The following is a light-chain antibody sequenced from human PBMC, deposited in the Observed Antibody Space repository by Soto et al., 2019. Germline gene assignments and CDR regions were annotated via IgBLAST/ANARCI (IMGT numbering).Light chain of an antibody. CDR1: QRISSW. CDR2: KAS. CDR3: PLYNSPPWT. J-gene: IGKJ1*01. Sequence: DIQMTQSPSTLSASVGDRVTITCRASQRISSWLAWYQQRPGKVPRLLIYKASTLESGVPSRFSGSGSGTEFTLTTSSLQPDDFATYYCPLYNSPPWTFGQGTKVEIK. V-gene: IGKV1-5*03.